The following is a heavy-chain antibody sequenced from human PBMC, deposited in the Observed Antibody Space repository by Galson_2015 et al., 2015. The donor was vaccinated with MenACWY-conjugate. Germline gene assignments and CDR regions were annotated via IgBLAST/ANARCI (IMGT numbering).Heavy chain of an antibody. J-gene: IGHJ4*02. CDR1: GFTFSSYR. CDR2: ISSSSSTI. CDR3: AVGAPSYGCMVPRSHDY. Sequence: SLRLSCAASGFTFSSYRMNWVRQARGKGLEWVSYISSSSSTIYYADSVKGRFTISRDNAKNSLYLQMNSLRAEDTAVYYCAVGAPSYGCMVPRSHDYWGQGTLVTVSS. V-gene: IGHV3-48*01. D-gene: IGHD4-23*01.